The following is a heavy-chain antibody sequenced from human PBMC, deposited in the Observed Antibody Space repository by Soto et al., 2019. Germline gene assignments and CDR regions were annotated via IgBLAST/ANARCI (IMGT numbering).Heavy chain of an antibody. CDR1: GFTFDDYA. V-gene: IGHV3-9*01. Sequence: GGSLRLSCAASGFTFDDYAMHWVRQAPGKGLEWVSGISWNSGSIGYADSVKGRFTISRDNAKNSLYLQMNSLRAEDTALYYCAKWASSGYYGSRGYMDVWGKGTTVTVSS. D-gene: IGHD3-10*01. CDR3: AKWASSGYYGSRGYMDV. J-gene: IGHJ6*03. CDR2: ISWNSGSI.